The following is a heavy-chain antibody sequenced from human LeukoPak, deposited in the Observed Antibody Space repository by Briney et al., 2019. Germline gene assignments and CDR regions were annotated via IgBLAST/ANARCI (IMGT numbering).Heavy chain of an antibody. CDR2: ISSSSSYI. Sequence: GGSLRLSCAASGFTFSSYSMHWVRQAPGKGLEWVSSISSSSSYIYYADSVKGRFTISRDNAKNSLYLQMNSLRAEDTAVYYCARDDYYGSGSYYFDYWGQGTLVTVSS. V-gene: IGHV3-21*01. CDR3: ARDDYYGSGSYYFDY. J-gene: IGHJ4*02. D-gene: IGHD3-10*01. CDR1: GFTFSSYS.